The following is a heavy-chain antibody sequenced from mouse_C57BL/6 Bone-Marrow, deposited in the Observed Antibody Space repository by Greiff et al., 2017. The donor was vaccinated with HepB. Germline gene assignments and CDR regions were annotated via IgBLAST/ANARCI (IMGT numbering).Heavy chain of an antibody. CDR2: ISDGGSYT. CDR1: GFTFSSYA. V-gene: IGHV5-4*01. Sequence: EVQGVESGGGLVKPGGSLKLSCAASGFTFSSYAMSWVRQTPEKRLEWVATISDGGSYTYYPDNVKGRFTISRDNAKNNLYLQMSHLKSEDTAMYYCARPHFFAYWGQGTLVTVSA. CDR3: ARPHFFAY. J-gene: IGHJ3*01.